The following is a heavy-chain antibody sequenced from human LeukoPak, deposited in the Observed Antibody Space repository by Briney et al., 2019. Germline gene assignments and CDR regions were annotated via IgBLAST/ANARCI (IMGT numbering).Heavy chain of an antibody. Sequence: GGSLRLSCAASGFTFSHFWIHWVRQAPGKGLVWVSRINSDGSDTIYADSVKGRFTSSRDNAKNILYLQMNSLRAEDTAVYYCARMTTVTTEGIWGQGTMVTVSS. D-gene: IGHD4-17*01. V-gene: IGHV3-74*01. CDR2: INSDGSDT. J-gene: IGHJ3*02. CDR3: ARMTTVTTEGI. CDR1: GFTFSHFW.